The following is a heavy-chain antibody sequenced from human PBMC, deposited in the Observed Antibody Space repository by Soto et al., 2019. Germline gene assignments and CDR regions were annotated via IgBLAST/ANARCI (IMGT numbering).Heavy chain of an antibody. J-gene: IGHJ4*02. D-gene: IGHD6-13*01. Sequence: GGSLRLSCAASGFTFSSYGMHWVRQAPGKGLEWVAVISYDGSNKYYADSVKGRFTISRDNSKNTLYLQMNSLRAEDTAVYYCAKDATLRIASLFDYWGQGTLVTVFS. CDR1: GFTFSSYG. CDR2: ISYDGSNK. CDR3: AKDATLRIASLFDY. V-gene: IGHV3-30*18.